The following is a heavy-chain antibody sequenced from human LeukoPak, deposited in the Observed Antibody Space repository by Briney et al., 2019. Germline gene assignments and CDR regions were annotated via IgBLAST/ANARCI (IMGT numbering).Heavy chain of an antibody. CDR2: IIPIFGTA. D-gene: IGHD4-17*01. CDR3: ASTTVTNEVDY. J-gene: IGHJ4*02. CDR1: GGTFSSYA. Sequence: ATVKVSCKASGGTFSSYAISWVRQAPGHGLEWMGRIIPIFGTANYAQKFQGRVTITADKSTSTAYMELSSLRSEDTAVYYCASTTVTNEVDYWGQGTLVTVSS. V-gene: IGHV1-69*06.